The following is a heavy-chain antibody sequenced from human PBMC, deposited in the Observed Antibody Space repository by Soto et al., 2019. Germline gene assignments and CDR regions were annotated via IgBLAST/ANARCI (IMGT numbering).Heavy chain of an antibody. CDR2: IYYSGGT. D-gene: IGHD2-2*02. Sequence: SETLSLTCTVSGGSISSGDYYWSWIRQPPGKGLEWIGYIYYSGGTYYNPSLKSRVTIIVDTSKNQFSLTLSSVTAADTAVYYCAVVPAAIGYFRFFDPWGQGTLVTVSS. J-gene: IGHJ5*02. CDR1: GGSISSGDYY. CDR3: AVVPAAIGYFRFFDP. V-gene: IGHV4-30-4*01.